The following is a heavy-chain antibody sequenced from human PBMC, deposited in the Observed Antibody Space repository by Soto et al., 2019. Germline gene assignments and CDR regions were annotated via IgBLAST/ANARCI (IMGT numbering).Heavy chain of an antibody. CDR3: ARDRTLGRYYYGMDV. V-gene: IGHV1-46*01. CDR1: GYTFTSYY. J-gene: IGHJ6*02. Sequence: GASVKVSCKASGYTFTSYYMHWVRQAPGQGLEWMGIINPSGGSTSYAQKFQGRVTITADKSTSTAYMELSSLRSEDTAVYYCARDRTLGRYYYGMDVWGQGTTVTVSS. D-gene: IGHD3-16*01. CDR2: INPSGGST.